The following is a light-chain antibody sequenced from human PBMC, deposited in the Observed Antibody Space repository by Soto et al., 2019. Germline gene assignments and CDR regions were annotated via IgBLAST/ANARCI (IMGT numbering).Light chain of an antibody. CDR2: DAS. CDR1: QSVSSY. J-gene: IGKJ1*01. V-gene: IGKV3-11*01. CDR3: QQRTNWPPWT. Sequence: EIVLTQSPPTLSLSPGERATLSCRASQSVSSYLAWYQQKPGQAPRLLIYDASNRATGIPARFSGSGSGTDFTLTISSLEPEAFAVYYCQQRTNWPPWTFGQGTKVEI.